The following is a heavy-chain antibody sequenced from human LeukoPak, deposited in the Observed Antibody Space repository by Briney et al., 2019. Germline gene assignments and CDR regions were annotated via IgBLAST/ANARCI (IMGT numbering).Heavy chain of an antibody. CDR2: IYYSGST. J-gene: IGHJ6*02. CDR1: GGSISSYY. V-gene: IGHV4-59*01. Sequence: SETLSLTCTVSGGSISSYYWSWIRQPPGKGLEWIGYIYYSGSTNYNPSLKSRVIISVDTSKNQFSLKLSSVTAADTAVYYCARVTTDFWSGYEYYYYGMDVWGQGTTVTVSS. D-gene: IGHD3-3*01. CDR3: ARVTTDFWSGYEYYYYGMDV.